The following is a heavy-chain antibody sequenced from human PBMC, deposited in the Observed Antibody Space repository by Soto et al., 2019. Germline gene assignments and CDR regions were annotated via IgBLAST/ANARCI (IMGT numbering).Heavy chain of an antibody. J-gene: IGHJ5*02. CDR2: ISYDGSDK. CDR3: SKDFSTHDYRTPWFDP. Sequence: PGGFLRLSCTASGFTFSNFGMHWVRQAPGKGLEWVAVISYDGSDKYYADSVKGRFTISRDNSKNTQYLQMNSLRAEDTAVYYCSKDFSTHDYRTPWFDPWGQGTLVTSPQ. V-gene: IGHV3-30*18. CDR1: GFTFSNFG. D-gene: IGHD4-17*01.